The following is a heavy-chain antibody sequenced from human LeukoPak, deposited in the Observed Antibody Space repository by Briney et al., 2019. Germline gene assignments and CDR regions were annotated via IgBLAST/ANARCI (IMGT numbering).Heavy chain of an antibody. J-gene: IGHJ4*02. CDR1: GGSISSSSYY. CDR2: IYYSGST. V-gene: IGHV4-39*01. CDR3: ARHQPHYYDSSGYYPFDY. Sequence: PSETLSLTCTVSGGSISSSSYYWGWIRQPPGKGLEWIGSIYYSGSTYYNPSLKSRVTISVDTSKNQFSLKLSSVTAADTAAYYCARHQPHYYDSSGYYPFDYWGQGTLVTVSS. D-gene: IGHD3-22*01.